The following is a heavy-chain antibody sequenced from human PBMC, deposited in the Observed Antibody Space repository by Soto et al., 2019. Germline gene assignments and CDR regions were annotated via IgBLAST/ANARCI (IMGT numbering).Heavy chain of an antibody. Sequence: QVQLVQSGAEVKKPGAPVEVSCKASGYTFINYYIHWVRQAPGQGLEWMGIINPNGGSTTYAQNFHGRVTMTRDTSTSTVYMELNSLRSEDTAVYFCARDGWFSALRVPFGMDVWGQGTTVTVSS. V-gene: IGHV1-46*01. CDR2: INPNGGST. J-gene: IGHJ6*02. CDR1: GYTFINYY. CDR3: ARDGWFSALRVPFGMDV. D-gene: IGHD3-10*01.